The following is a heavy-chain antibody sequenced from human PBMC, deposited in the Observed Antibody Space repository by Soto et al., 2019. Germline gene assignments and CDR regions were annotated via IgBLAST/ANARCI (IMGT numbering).Heavy chain of an antibody. CDR3: ARRSKHYYGSGSYLDYFDY. V-gene: IGHV4-34*01. Sequence: QVQLQQWGAGLLKPSETLSLTCAVYGGSFSGYYWSWIRQPPGKGLEWIGEINPRGSTNYTPSLKSRVTISVDTSKNQFSLKLSCVTAADTAVYYCARRSKHYYGSGSYLDYFDYWGQGTLVTVSS. J-gene: IGHJ4*02. CDR1: GGSFSGYY. CDR2: INPRGST. D-gene: IGHD3-10*01.